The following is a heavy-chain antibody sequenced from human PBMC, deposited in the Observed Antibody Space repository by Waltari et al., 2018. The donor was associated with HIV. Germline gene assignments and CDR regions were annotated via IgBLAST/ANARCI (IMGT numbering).Heavy chain of an antibody. J-gene: IGHJ4*02. CDR2: VSFTGST. Sequence: QLQLQESGPGLVKPSETLSLTCTVSGVSSDYYWGWIRQPPGKGLDWIGTVSFTGSTYYNPSLRSRVTISVDTSTNQFSLRMSSVTAADTAVYYCARFRFGNNNWPWEYFDYWGQGTLVTVSS. D-gene: IGHD1-26*01. CDR3: ARFRFGNNNWPWEYFDY. V-gene: IGHV4-39*01. CDR1: GVSSDYY.